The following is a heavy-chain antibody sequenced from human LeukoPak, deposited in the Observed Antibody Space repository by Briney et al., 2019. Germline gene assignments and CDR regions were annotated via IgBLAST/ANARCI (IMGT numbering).Heavy chain of an antibody. D-gene: IGHD2-2*01. V-gene: IGHV3-30*02. CDR1: GFTFSSYG. CDR2: IRYDGSNK. Sequence: GGSLRLSCAASGFTFSSYGIHWVRQAPGKGLEWVAFIRYDGSNKYYADSVKGRFTISRDNSKNTLYLQMNSLRAEDTAVYYCAKDRHPIIVVEPADTYFDYWGQGTLVTVSS. CDR3: AKDRHPIIVVEPADTYFDY. J-gene: IGHJ4*02.